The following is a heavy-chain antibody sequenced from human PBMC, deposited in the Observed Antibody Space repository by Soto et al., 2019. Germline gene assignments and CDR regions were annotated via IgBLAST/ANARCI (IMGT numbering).Heavy chain of an antibody. CDR2: ISSSSSYI. Sequence: EVQLVESGGGLVKPGGSLRLSCAASGFTFSSYSMNWVRQAPGKGLEWVSSISSSSSYIYYADSVKGRFTISRDNAKNSLYLQMDSLRAEDTSVYYCARDVGWPQRAWGLGTLVTVSS. V-gene: IGHV3-21*01. J-gene: IGHJ5*02. CDR1: GFTFSSYS. CDR3: ARDVGWPQRA. D-gene: IGHD2-2*03.